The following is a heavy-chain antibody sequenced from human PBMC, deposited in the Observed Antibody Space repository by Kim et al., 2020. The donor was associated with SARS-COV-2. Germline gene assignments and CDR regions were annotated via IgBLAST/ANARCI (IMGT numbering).Heavy chain of an antibody. CDR2: INSGSGTT. Sequence: ASVKVSCKTSGYTFTRYYIHWVRQAPAQGLEWMGVINSGSGTTAYAQKFQGRVTMTRDTSTSTVYMELSSLRSDDTALYYCARDWGWGGELSLIDYWGQG. CDR1: GYTFTRYY. CDR3: ARDWGWGGELSLIDY. D-gene: IGHD3-16*02. J-gene: IGHJ4*02. V-gene: IGHV1-46*01.